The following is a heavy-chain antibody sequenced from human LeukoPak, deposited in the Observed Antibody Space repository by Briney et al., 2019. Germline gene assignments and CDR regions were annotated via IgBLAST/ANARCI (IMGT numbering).Heavy chain of an antibody. V-gene: IGHV4-30-4*08. CDR2: IYYSGST. CDR3: ARATNNWYDGGNWFDP. D-gene: IGHD1-1*01. Sequence: PSQTLSLTCTVSGGSISSGDYYWSWIRQPPGKGLEWIGYIYYSGSTYYNPSLKSRVTISVDTSKNQFSLRLSSVTAADTAVYYCARATNNWYDGGNWFDPWGQGTLVTVSS. J-gene: IGHJ5*02. CDR1: GGSISSGDYY.